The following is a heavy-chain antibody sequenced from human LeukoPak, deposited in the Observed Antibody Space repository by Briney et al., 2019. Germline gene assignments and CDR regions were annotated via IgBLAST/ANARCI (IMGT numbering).Heavy chain of an antibody. CDR3: AAGNYGSFAF. J-gene: IGHJ4*02. Sequence: GGSLRLSCAASGFTLSNAWMNWVRQAPGKGLEWVGRIKSETDGATSDYVTSIKGRFTISSDDSQHTRYLQANSLKTDYTGVYHCAAGNYGSFAFWGQGTLVTVSS. D-gene: IGHD3-10*01. CDR2: IKSETDGATS. V-gene: IGHV3-15*01. CDR1: GFTLSNAW.